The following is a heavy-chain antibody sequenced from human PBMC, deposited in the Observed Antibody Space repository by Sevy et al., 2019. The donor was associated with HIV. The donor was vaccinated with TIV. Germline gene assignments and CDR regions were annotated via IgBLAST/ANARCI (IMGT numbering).Heavy chain of an antibody. CDR2: MNQDGTER. CDR3: VREGLGGFSYSLDC. J-gene: IGHJ4*02. D-gene: IGHD3-16*01. Sequence: GESLKISCAASGFSFSTYWMTRVRQAPGKGLEWVATMNQDGTERDYVDSVKGRFTISRDNTKTSLFLQMNSLSAEDTGVYYCVREGLGGFSYSLDCWGQGTLVTVSS. CDR1: GFSFSTYW. V-gene: IGHV3-7*01.